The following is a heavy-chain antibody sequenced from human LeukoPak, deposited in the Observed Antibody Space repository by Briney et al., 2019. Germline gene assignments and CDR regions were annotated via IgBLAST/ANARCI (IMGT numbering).Heavy chain of an antibody. CDR2: IYHSGAT. V-gene: IGHV4-30-2*01. Sequence: PSETLSLTCTVSGGSINSGTYSWNWIRQPPGKGLEWIGYIYHSGATYYNPSLQSRVTISVDTSKNQFSLKLSSVTAADTAVYYCARWFGYSYYDSSGYYGNDYWGQGTLVTVSS. J-gene: IGHJ4*02. D-gene: IGHD3-22*01. CDR1: GGSINSGTYS. CDR3: ARWFGYSYYDSSGYYGNDY.